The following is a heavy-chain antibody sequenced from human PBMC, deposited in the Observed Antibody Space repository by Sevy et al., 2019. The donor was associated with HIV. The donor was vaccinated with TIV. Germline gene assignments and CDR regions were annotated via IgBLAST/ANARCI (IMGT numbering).Heavy chain of an antibody. Sequence: GESLKISCRASGYRFSSYWIAWVRQVPGKGLEWMGIIYPDGSDIRYSPSLQGQVTISVDKSISTAYLQWSSLEASDTAMYFCARGFYDSTGYPQYFFDYWGQGTLVTVSS. CDR1: GYRFSSYW. CDR3: ARGFYDSTGYPQYFFDY. V-gene: IGHV5-51*01. J-gene: IGHJ4*02. D-gene: IGHD3-22*01. CDR2: IYPDGSDI.